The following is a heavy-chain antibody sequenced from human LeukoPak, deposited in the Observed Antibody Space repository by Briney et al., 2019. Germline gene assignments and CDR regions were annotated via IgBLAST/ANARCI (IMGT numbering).Heavy chain of an antibody. D-gene: IGHD3-10*01. CDR3: AKAPSYGSGSYHVDY. Sequence: PGGSLRLSCAASGFTFSSYGMHWVRQAPGKGLEWVAFIRYDGSNKYYADSVKGRFTISRDNSKNTLYLQMNSLRAEDTAVYHCAKAPSYGSGSYHVDYWGQGTLVTVSS. J-gene: IGHJ4*02. CDR1: GFTFSSYG. CDR2: IRYDGSNK. V-gene: IGHV3-30*02.